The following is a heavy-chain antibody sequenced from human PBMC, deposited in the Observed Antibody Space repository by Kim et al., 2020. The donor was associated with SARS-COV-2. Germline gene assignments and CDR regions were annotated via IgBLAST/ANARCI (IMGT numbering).Heavy chain of an antibody. CDR3: ARADRITMIVVVITTTRDYYFDY. J-gene: IGHJ4*02. CDR2: MNPNSGNT. Sequence: ASVKVSCKASGYTFTSYDINWVRQATGQGLEWMGWMNPNSGNTGYAQKFQGRVTMTRNTSISTAYMELSSLRSEDTAVYYCARADRITMIVVVITTTRDYYFDYWGQGTLVTVSS. V-gene: IGHV1-8*01. D-gene: IGHD3-22*01. CDR1: GYTFTSYD.